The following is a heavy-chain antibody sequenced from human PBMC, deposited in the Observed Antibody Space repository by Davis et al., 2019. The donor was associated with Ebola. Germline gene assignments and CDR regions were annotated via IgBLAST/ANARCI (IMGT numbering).Heavy chain of an antibody. D-gene: IGHD3-9*01. J-gene: IGHJ4*02. CDR2: ISGTGIT. Sequence: PGGSLRLSCVASGLTFGDTGMAWVRQAPGKGLQWVSSISGTGITYYEDSVKGRFSISRDNSKNTVYLFMNRLRDEDTAVYYCAKVNVLRKLDWFLGYFDSWGQGTLVTVSS. CDR1: GLTFGDTG. CDR3: AKVNVLRKLDWFLGYFDS. V-gene: IGHV3-23*02.